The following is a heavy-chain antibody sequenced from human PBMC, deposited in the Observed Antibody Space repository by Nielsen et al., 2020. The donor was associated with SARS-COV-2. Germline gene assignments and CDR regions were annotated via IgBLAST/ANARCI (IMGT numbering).Heavy chain of an antibody. J-gene: IGHJ5*02. CDR1: GGSISRSSYY. CDR2: IYYSGST. CDR3: ARVCGVRAARSYNWFDP. D-gene: IGHD6-6*01. Sequence: SETLSLTCTVSGGSISRSSYYWGWIRQSPGKGLEWIGSIYYSGSTYYNPSLKSRVTISVDTSKNQFSLKLSSVTAADTAVYYCARVCGVRAARSYNWFDPWGQGTLVTVSS. V-gene: IGHV4-39*01.